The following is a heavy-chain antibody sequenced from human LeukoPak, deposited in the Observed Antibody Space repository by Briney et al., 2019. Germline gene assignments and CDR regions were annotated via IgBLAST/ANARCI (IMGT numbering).Heavy chain of an antibody. D-gene: IGHD3-3*01. V-gene: IGHV1-46*03. Sequence: ASVKVSCKASGYTFTSYYMHWVRQVPGQGLEWMGIINPSGGSTSYAQKFQGRVTMTRDTSTGTVYMELSSLRSEDTAVYYCARGPRVTIFGVVLDLKNNWFDPWGQGTLVTVSS. CDR1: GYTFTSYY. CDR3: ARGPRVTIFGVVLDLKNNWFDP. J-gene: IGHJ5*02. CDR2: INPSGGST.